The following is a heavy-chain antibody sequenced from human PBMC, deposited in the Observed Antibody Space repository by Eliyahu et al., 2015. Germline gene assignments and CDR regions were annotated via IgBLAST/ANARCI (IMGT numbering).Heavy chain of an antibody. Sequence: QLQLQESGPGLVKPSETLSLTCTVXGXXIXSSSYYWGWIRQPPGKGLEWIGSIYYSGSTYYNPSLKSRVTISVDTSKNQFSLKLSSVTAADTAVYYCARHKYSSPWYFDYWGQGTLVTVSS. V-gene: IGHV4-39*01. CDR3: ARHKYSSPWYFDY. J-gene: IGHJ4*02. CDR1: GXXIXSSSYY. D-gene: IGHD6-6*01. CDR2: IYYSGST.